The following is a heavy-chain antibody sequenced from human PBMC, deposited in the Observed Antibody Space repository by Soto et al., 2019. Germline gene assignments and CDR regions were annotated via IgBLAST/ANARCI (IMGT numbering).Heavy chain of an antibody. V-gene: IGHV3-74*03. D-gene: IGHD2-2*01. CDR2: INTDGGSS. CDR1: GFTFSGHW. Sequence: EVQLVESGGDLVQPGGSLSLSCAASGFTFSGHWMHWVRQVPGEGLEWVSRINTDGGSSAYADSVKGRFTISRDNAKNSITLHMNGLSAEGTAVYYCEREAGYCSRTSCYRRAFDTWGQGTTVTVSS. CDR3: EREAGYCSRTSCYRRAFDT. J-gene: IGHJ3*02.